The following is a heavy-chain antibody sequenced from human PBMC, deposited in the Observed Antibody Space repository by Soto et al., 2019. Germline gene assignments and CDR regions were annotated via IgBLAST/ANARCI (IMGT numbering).Heavy chain of an antibody. J-gene: IGHJ4*02. CDR3: AKDRYLDHDSRGYLFDN. V-gene: IGHV3-23*01. CDR1: GFTFNIYA. D-gene: IGHD3-22*01. CDR2: ISRYGDIT. Sequence: EVQLLESGGDLIQPGGSLRLSCAASGFTFNIYAMTWVRQAPGKGLEWVSAISRYGDITYYADSVEGRFTISRDNSKNTLYLQMNSLRAEDTAVYYCAKDRYLDHDSRGYLFDNWGQGTLFPVSS.